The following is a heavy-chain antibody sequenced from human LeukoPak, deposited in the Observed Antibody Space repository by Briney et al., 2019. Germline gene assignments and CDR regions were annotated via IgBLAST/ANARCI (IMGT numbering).Heavy chain of an antibody. CDR2: IRYDGSNK. CDR1: GFIFSSYG. Sequence: GGSLRLSCAASGFIFSSYGMHWVRQAPGKGLEWVAFIRYDGSNKYYADSVKGRFTISRDNSKNTVYLQMNSLRAEDTAVYYCAKEPTVAAPGGGDYWGQGTLVTVSS. V-gene: IGHV3-30*02. D-gene: IGHD6-19*01. J-gene: IGHJ4*02. CDR3: AKEPTVAAPGGGDY.